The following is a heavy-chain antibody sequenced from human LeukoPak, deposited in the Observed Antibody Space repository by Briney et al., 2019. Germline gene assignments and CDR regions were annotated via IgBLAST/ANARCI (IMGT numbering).Heavy chain of an antibody. V-gene: IGHV4-30-4*01. J-gene: IGHJ3*02. D-gene: IGHD4-17*01. CDR3: AREGGKDYGDYASDAFDI. Sequence: SQTLSLTCTVSGGSISSGDYYWSWIRQPPGKGLEWIGYIYCSGSTYYNPSLKSRVTISVDTSKNQFSLKLSSVTAADTAVYYCAREGGKDYGDYASDAFDIWGQGTMVTVSS. CDR1: GGSISSGDYY. CDR2: IYCSGST.